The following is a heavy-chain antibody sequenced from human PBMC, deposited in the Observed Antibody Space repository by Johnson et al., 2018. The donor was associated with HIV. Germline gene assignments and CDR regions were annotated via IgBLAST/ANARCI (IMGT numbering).Heavy chain of an antibody. Sequence: VQLVESGGGLVQPGRSLRLSCAASGFTFDDYAMHWVRQAPGKGLEWVSGISWNSGSIGYADSVKGRFTISRDNSKNTLYLQMNSLRAEDTAVYYCAKSLDGATAHDAFAIWGQGSMVTVSS. J-gene: IGHJ3*02. CDR1: GFTFDDYA. CDR2: ISWNSGSI. CDR3: AKSLDGATAHDAFAI. V-gene: IGHV3-9*01. D-gene: IGHD1-26*01.